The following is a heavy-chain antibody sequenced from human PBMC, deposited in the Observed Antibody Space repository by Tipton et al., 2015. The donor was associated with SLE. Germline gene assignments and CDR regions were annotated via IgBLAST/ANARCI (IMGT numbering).Heavy chain of an antibody. CDR3: ARLHMGGASDY. J-gene: IGHJ4*02. Sequence: QLVQSGAEVKTPGASVKVSCKASGFTFVSYAISWVRQAPGQGLEWMGWISPYNGNTNYAQRFQGRVTMTTDTSTSTAYMELRSLRSDDPAVYFCARLHMGGASDYWGQGSLVSVSS. CDR1: GFTFVSYA. CDR2: ISPYNGNT. D-gene: IGHD1-26*01. V-gene: IGHV1-18*01.